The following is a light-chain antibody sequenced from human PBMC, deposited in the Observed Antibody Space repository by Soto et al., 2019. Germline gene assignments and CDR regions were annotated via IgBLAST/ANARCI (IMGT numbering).Light chain of an antibody. V-gene: IGKV1-9*01. CDR1: QCISSY. Sequence: DIQLTQSPSFLSASLGDRLTITCRASQCISSYLAWYHQKPGKAPKLLIYAASTLQSGVPSRFSGSGSGTEFTLTISSLQPEDFATYYCQQLNSYPFTFGQGTRLEI. J-gene: IGKJ5*01. CDR2: AAS. CDR3: QQLNSYPFT.